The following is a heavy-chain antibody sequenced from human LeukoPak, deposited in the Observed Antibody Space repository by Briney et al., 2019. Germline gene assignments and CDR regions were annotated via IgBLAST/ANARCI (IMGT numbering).Heavy chain of an antibody. Sequence: PGGSLRLSCAASGFTVSSHYMSWVRQTPGKGLEWVSVIFSGGSTYYAGSVKGRFTISRDNSKNTLYLQMNSLRAEDTAVYYCARDPGGPHTVKWDAFDIWGQGTMVTVSS. CDR2: IFSGGST. CDR3: ARDPGGPHTVKWDAFDI. V-gene: IGHV3-53*01. CDR1: GFTVSSHY. D-gene: IGHD2-2*02. J-gene: IGHJ3*02.